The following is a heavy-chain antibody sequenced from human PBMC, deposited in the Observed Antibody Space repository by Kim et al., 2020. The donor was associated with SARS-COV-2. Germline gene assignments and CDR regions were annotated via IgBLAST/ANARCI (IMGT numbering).Heavy chain of an antibody. D-gene: IGHD6-13*01. J-gene: IGHJ6*02. CDR3: AKDEVSAAAGGRVDGMDV. Sequence: GRFTISRDNSKTSLYLQMNSLRTEDTALYYCAKDEVSAAAGGRVDGMDVWGQGTTVTVSS. V-gene: IGHV3-43*01.